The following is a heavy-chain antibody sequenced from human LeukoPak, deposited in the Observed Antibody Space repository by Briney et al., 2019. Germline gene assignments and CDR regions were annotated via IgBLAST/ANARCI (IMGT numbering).Heavy chain of an antibody. CDR3: ARGGGYGQDFDY. Sequence: GGSLRLSCAASGISVSSSYMSWVRQAPGKGLEWVSVLYSGGSMYYADSVKGRFTISRDNSKNTLYLQMNSLRAEDTAVYYCARGGGYGQDFDYWGQGTLVTVSS. V-gene: IGHV3-53*01. CDR1: GISVSSSY. D-gene: IGHD5-12*01. CDR2: LYSGGSM. J-gene: IGHJ4*02.